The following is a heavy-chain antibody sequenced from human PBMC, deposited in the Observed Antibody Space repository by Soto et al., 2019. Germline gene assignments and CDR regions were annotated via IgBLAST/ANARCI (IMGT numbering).Heavy chain of an antibody. CDR1: GFTFGDYA. V-gene: IGHV3-49*03. J-gene: IGHJ4*02. Sequence: GGSLRLSCTASGFTFGDYAMSWFRQAPGKGLEWVGFIRSKAYGGTTEYAASVKGRFTISRDDSKSIAYLQMNSLKTEDTAVYYCTRDEYVWGSYRYRPRNDYWGQGTLVTVSS. CDR3: TRDEYVWGSYRYRPRNDY. D-gene: IGHD3-16*02. CDR2: IRSKAYGGTT.